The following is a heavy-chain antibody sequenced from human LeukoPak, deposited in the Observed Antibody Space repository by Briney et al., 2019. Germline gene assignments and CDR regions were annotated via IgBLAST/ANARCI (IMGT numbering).Heavy chain of an antibody. Sequence: QSGGSLRLSCAASGFTFSSYGMHWVRQAPGKGLEWVAFIRYDGSNKYYADSVKGRFTISRDNSKNTLYLQMNSLRAEDTAVYYCAKERGWRGAPTPHFDYWGQGTLVTVSS. J-gene: IGHJ4*02. CDR3: AKERGWRGAPTPHFDY. V-gene: IGHV3-30*02. CDR1: GFTFSSYG. D-gene: IGHD2-15*01. CDR2: IRYDGSNK.